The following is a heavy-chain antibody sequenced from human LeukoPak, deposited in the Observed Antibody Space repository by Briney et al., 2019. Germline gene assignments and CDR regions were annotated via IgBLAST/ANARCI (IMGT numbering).Heavy chain of an antibody. CDR1: GFTFNSYG. CDR2: ISYDGPNK. J-gene: IGHJ4*02. Sequence: GGTLRLSCAASGFTFNSYGMHWVRQAPGKGLEWVAVISYDGPNKYYADSVKGRFTISRDDSKSTLYLQMNSLSPEDTAVYYCAKEKLPSGYSFLTDYWGQGTLVTVSS. V-gene: IGHV3-30*18. CDR3: AKEKLPSGYSFLTDY. D-gene: IGHD5-18*01.